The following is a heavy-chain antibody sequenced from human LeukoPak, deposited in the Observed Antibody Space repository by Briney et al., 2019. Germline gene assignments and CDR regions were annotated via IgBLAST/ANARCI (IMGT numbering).Heavy chain of an antibody. CDR2: ISSSSSTI. J-gene: IGHJ6*02. Sequence: PGGSLRLSCAASGFTFSSYSMNWLRQAPGKGQQWVSYISSSSSTIYYADSVKGRFTISRDNDKNSLYLQMDSLRAEDTAVYYCVSSRAYYYGMDVWGQGTTVTVSS. CDR1: GFTFSSYS. CDR3: VSSRAYYYGMDV. V-gene: IGHV3-48*01.